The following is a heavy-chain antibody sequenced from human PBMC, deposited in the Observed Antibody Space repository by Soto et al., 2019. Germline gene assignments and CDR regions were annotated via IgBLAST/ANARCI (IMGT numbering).Heavy chain of an antibody. Sequence: QITLKESGPPLVKPTQTLTLTCAFSGFSLNTPGVGVGWIRQPPGKALEWLALIYWDDDKRYSPSLEGRLTITXDXXRNQVVLTMTNLDPVDTATYYCAHRPHPYEVYFDLWGRGTLVTVSS. CDR1: GFSLNTPGVG. CDR3: AHRPHPYEVYFDL. V-gene: IGHV2-5*02. D-gene: IGHD3-22*01. J-gene: IGHJ2*01. CDR2: IYWDDDK.